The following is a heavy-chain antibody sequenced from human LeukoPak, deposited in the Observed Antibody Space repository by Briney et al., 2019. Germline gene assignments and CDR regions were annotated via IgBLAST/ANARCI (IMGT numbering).Heavy chain of an antibody. CDR3: ARDPPLYGDYNCFDY. J-gene: IGHJ4*02. CDR1: GFQFSSFW. Sequence: GGSLRLSCSASGFQFSSFWMHWVRQAPGKGLVWVSRINLDGRGTTYADSVKGRFTISRDNAKNSLYLQMSSLRAEDTAVYYCARDPPLYGDYNCFDYWGQGTLVTVSS. CDR2: INLDGRGT. V-gene: IGHV3-74*01. D-gene: IGHD4-17*01.